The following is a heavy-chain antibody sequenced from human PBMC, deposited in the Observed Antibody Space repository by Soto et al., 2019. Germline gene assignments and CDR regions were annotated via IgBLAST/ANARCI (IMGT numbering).Heavy chain of an antibody. J-gene: IGHJ4*02. CDR1: GFIFSSYG. Sequence: QVQLVESGGGVVQPGRSLRLSCAASGFIFSSYGMHWVRQAPGKGLEWVAVISYDGINKYYSDSVKGRFTISRDNSKNPLYLQMNSLRAEDTAVYYCAKSVYNWNDGFFHYWRQGTLVTVSS. CDR3: AKSVYNWNDGFFHY. V-gene: IGHV3-30*18. D-gene: IGHD1-1*01. CDR2: ISYDGINK.